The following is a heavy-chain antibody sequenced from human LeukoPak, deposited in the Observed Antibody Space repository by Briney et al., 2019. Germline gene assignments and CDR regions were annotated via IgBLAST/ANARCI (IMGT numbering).Heavy chain of an antibody. V-gene: IGHV4-34*01. CDR1: GGSFSDYY. J-gene: IGHJ4*02. Sequence: SETLSLTCAVYGGSFSDYYWSWIRQPPRKGLEWIGEINHSGTTNYSPSLKSRVSISVDTSKNQFSLKLNSVTAADAAMYYCASHYSSGSYRYTGSFDSWGQGMLVNVSS. D-gene: IGHD3-16*02. CDR2: INHSGTT. CDR3: ASHYSSGSYRYTGSFDS.